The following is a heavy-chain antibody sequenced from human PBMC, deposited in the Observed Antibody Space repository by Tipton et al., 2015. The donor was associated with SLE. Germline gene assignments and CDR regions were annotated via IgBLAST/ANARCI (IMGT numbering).Heavy chain of an antibody. CDR1: GGSISSHY. J-gene: IGHJ4*02. D-gene: IGHD3-22*01. V-gene: IGHV4-59*11. Sequence: LRLSCTVSGGSISSHYWSWIRQPPGKGLEWIGYIYYSGSTNYNPSLKSRVTISVDTSKNQFSLKLSSVTAADTAVYYCARGEYYDSSGYGNWGPGTLVTVSS. CDR3: ARGEYYDSSGYGN. CDR2: IYYSGST.